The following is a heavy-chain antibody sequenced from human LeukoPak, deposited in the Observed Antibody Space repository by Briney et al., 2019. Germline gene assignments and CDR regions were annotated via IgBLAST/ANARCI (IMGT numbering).Heavy chain of an antibody. CDR1: GFTFSSYA. Sequence: PGGSLRLSCAASGFTFSSYAISWVRQAPGKGLEWVSAISGSGGSTYYADSVKGRFTISRDNSKNTLYLQMNSLRAEDTAVYYCAKYMVRGVITTYYGMDVWGQGTTVTVSS. V-gene: IGHV3-23*01. CDR2: ISGSGGST. CDR3: AKYMVRGVITTYYGMDV. J-gene: IGHJ6*02. D-gene: IGHD3-10*01.